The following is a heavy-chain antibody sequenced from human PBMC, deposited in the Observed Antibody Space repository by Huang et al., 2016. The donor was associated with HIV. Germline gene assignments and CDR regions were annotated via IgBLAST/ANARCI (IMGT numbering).Heavy chain of an antibody. J-gene: IGHJ4*02. CDR1: GGSIRSDNYY. CDR3: ARLPGSITMIRGVITDPY. CDR2: IYYSGRT. Sequence: QLQLQESGPGLVKPSETLYLTCTVSGGSIRSDNYYWGWIRQPPGKGLEWIGSIYYSGRTYYNPSLKRRVTITVDTSKNHFSLRMRSVTAADTAVYYCARLPGSITMIRGVITDPYWGQGTLVTVSS. V-gene: IGHV4-39*02. D-gene: IGHD3-10*01.